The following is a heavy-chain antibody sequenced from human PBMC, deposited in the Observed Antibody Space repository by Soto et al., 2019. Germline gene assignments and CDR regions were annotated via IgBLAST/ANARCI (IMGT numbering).Heavy chain of an antibody. J-gene: IGHJ4*02. V-gene: IGHV3-23*01. CDR2: ISASGGTT. CDR3: TTGTQNFDY. CDR1: GFTFTTRA. Sequence: EVQLLESGGGLVQPGGSLRLSCAASGFTFTTRAMSWVRQAPGKGLQWVSGISASGGTTYYADSVKGRLTISRDNSKTMLYLLMTSLIDDDTAVYYCTTGTQNFDYWCRGTRVTVSS. D-gene: IGHD3-10*01.